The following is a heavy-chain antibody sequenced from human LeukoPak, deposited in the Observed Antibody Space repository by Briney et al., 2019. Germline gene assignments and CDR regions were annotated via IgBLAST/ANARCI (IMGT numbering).Heavy chain of an antibody. D-gene: IGHD4-17*01. CDR3: AREGSLTVSDYYYGMDV. V-gene: IGHV3-20*04. CDR2: INWNGDNT. J-gene: IGHJ6*02. CDR1: GLHFGDYW. Sequence: GSLKLSCGASGLHFGDYWMSWVRQAPGKGLEWVSGINWNGDNTGYADSVKGRFTISRDNAKNSLYLQMNSLRAEDTALYYCAREGSLTVSDYYYGMDVWGQGTTVTVSS.